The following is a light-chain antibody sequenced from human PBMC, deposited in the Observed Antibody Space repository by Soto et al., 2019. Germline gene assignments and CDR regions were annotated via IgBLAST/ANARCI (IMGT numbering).Light chain of an antibody. J-gene: IGKJ5*01. CDR3: QQRYVWYSVT. V-gene: IGKV3D-20*02. CDR2: DAA. CDR1: DSESSSF. Sequence: IPLTQSPGPLSLSPGTRATLSCSTMDSESSSFLAWYQQKTGEAPRLLMYDAASRATGIPDRFGGSGSGTDVTLTIDSLEHEDFAVYYCQQRYVWYSVTFGPGTRVEIK.